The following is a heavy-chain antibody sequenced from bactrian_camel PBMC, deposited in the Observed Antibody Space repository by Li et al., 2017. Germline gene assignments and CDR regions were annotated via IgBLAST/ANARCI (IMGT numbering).Heavy chain of an antibody. CDR2: INTIDGTT. CDR1: TYTYSVTH. J-gene: IGHJ4*01. V-gene: IGHV3S40*01. CDR3: AANPYVGCWGRAVTEYRY. D-gene: IGHD3*01. Sequence: VQLVESGGGSVQAGGSLRLSCAASTYTYSVTHMGWFRQAPGKEREGVAAINTIDGTTYYAHSVKGRFAIGQDNTRNTVYLQMNSLKPEDTALYYCAANPYVGCWGRAVTEYRYWGQGTQVTVS.